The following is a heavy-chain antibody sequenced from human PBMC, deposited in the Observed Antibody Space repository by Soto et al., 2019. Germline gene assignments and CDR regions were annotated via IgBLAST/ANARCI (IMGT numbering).Heavy chain of an antibody. J-gene: IGHJ4*02. D-gene: IGHD3-16*01. Sequence: PGVPRRVSCAAVGVTCIDSTMHRVRQTSGRGLEWLGRIRSKVNNLETVYAASVKGRFTISRDDSKNTAYLQMNSLKTEDTAVYYCTRLITPLDYWGRGTLVTVSS. V-gene: IGHV3-73*01. CDR2: IRSKVNNLET. CDR3: TRLITPLDY. CDR1: GVTCIDST.